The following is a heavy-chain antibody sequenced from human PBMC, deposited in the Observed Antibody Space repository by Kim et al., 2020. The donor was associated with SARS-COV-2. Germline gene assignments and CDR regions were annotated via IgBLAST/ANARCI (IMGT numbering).Heavy chain of an antibody. Sequence: ASVKVSCKASGYTFTSYGISWVRQAPGQGLEWMGWISAYNGNTNYAQKLQGRVTMTTDTSTSTAYMELRSLRSDDTAVYYCARDYWSRNPYCSSTSCYRGADDWGQGTLVTVSS. D-gene: IGHD2-2*01. CDR2: ISAYNGNT. CDR3: ARDYWSRNPYCSSTSCYRGADD. CDR1: GYTFTSYG. J-gene: IGHJ4*02. V-gene: IGHV1-18*04.